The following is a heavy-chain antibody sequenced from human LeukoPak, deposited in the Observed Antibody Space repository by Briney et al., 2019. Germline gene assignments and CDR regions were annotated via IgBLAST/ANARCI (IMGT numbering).Heavy chain of an antibody. CDR3: ARAVAADGGMDV. CDR1: GFTFSSYG. D-gene: IGHD2-15*01. J-gene: IGHJ6*02. Sequence: PGRSLRLSCAASGFTFSSYGMHWVRQAPGKGLEWVAVIWYDGSNKCYANSVKGRFTISRDNSKNTLYLQMNSLRAEDTAVYYCARAVAADGGMDVWGQGTTVTVSS. V-gene: IGHV3-33*01. CDR2: IWYDGSNK.